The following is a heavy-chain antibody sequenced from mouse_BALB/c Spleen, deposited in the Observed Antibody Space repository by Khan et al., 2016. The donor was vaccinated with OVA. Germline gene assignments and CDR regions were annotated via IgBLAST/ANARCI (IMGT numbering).Heavy chain of an antibody. J-gene: IGHJ3*01. CDR1: DFNIKDYY. Sequence: VQLQQPGAELVRPGALVKLSCKASDFNIKDYYMHWVKQRPEQGLEWIGWIDPENGETVYDPKFQGKAIMTADTSSNTAYLQLSRLTSEDTAVYYCARVGYSAWFAYWGQGTLVTVSA. CDR2: IDPENGET. V-gene: IGHV14-1*02. D-gene: IGHD3-1*01. CDR3: ARVGYSAWFAY.